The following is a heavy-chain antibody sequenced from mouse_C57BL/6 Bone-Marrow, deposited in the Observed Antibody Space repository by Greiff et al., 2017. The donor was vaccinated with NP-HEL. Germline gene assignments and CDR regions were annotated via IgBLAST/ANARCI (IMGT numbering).Heavy chain of an antibody. CDR2: ISSGGSYT. V-gene: IGHV5-6*02. D-gene: IGHD3-3*01. CDR1: GFTFSSYG. Sequence: EVKLMESGGDLVKPGGSLKLSCAASGFTFSSYGMSWVRQTPDKRLEWVATISSGGSYTYYPDSVKGRFTISRDNAKNTLYLQMSSLKSEDTAMYYCARRGPTDYWGQGTSVTVSS. CDR3: ARRGPTDY. J-gene: IGHJ4*01.